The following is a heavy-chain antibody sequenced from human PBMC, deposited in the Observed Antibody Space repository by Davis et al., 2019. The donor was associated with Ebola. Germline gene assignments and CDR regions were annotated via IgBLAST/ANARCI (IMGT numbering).Heavy chain of an antibody. CDR3: ARESGTWILEY. CDR1: GYTFTNYG. D-gene: IGHD1-1*01. V-gene: IGHV1-69*13. CDR2: IIPTFHTT. J-gene: IGHJ4*01. Sequence: SVKVSCKASGYTFTNYGITWVRQAPGQGLEWMGSIIPTFHTTNYAQKFQDRISITADESTSTSYMELAGLRSEDTAIYFCARESGTWILEYWGQGTLVSVSS.